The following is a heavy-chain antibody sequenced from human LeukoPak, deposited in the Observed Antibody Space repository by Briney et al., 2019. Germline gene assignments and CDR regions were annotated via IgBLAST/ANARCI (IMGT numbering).Heavy chain of an antibody. J-gene: IGHJ4*02. CDR1: GGSISRSGYS. D-gene: IGHD6-19*01. Sequence: SETLSLTCAVSGGSISRSGYSWSWIRQPPGKGLEWIGYIYYTGSTYYNPSLKSRLTISLDTSKNQFSLKLSSVTAADTAVYYCARDSGYSSGWYDDYRYYFDYWGQGTLVTVSS. V-gene: IGHV4-30-4*07. CDR3: ARDSGYSSGWYDDYRYYFDY. CDR2: IYYTGST.